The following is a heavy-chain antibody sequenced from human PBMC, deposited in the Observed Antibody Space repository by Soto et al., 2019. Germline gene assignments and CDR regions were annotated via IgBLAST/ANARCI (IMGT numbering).Heavy chain of an antibody. CDR3: ASDYDILTGYYNAAFDI. V-gene: IGHV5-10-1*01. D-gene: IGHD3-9*01. CDR1: GYSFTSYW. J-gene: IGHJ3*02. Sequence: GESLKISCKGSGYSFTSYWISWVRQMPGKGLEWMGRIDPSDSYTNYSPSFQGHVTISADKSISTAYLQWSSLKASDTAMYYCASDYDILTGYYNAAFDIWGQGTTVTVSS. CDR2: IDPSDSYT.